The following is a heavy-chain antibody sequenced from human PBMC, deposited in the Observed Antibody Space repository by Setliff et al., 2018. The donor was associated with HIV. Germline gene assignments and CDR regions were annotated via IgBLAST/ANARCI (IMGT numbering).Heavy chain of an antibody. CDR1: GYSFTDYY. V-gene: IGHV1-2*04. CDR3: ARGMDYYYTSGYYQYYFDY. CDR2: INPKSDGT. J-gene: IGHJ4*02. Sequence: ASVKVSCKASGYSFTDYYIHWVRQAPGQGLEWMGWINPKSDGTNYAQKFQGWITMTRDTSISTAYMELSRLRSDDTAVYYCARGMDYYYTSGYYQYYFDYFGQVTLFTVSS. D-gene: IGHD3-22*01.